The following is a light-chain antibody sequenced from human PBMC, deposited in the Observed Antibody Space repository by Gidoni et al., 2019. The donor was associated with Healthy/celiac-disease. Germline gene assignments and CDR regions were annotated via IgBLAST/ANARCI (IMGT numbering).Light chain of an antibody. V-gene: IGKV3-15*01. CDR3: QQYNNWPLLT. Sequence: PATLSVSPGERATLSCRASQSVSSNLAWYQQKPGQAPRLLIYGASTRATGIPARFRGSGSGTEFTLTISSLQSEDCAVYYCQQYNNWPLLTFGGGTKVEIK. CDR2: GAS. J-gene: IGKJ4*01. CDR1: QSVSSN.